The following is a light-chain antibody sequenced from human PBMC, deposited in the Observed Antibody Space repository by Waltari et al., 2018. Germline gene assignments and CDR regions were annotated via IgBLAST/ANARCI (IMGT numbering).Light chain of an antibody. J-gene: IGKJ4*01. CDR3: QQYTTLPLT. V-gene: IGKV3-15*01. CDR2: GAS. CDR1: QSRSSN. Sequence: EIVMTQSPGPLSVSPGEGATLSCRASQSRSSNVAWYQQRPGQAPRLLIFGASTRATGIPARFSGSESGTEFTLTISSLQSEDSAVYFCQQYTTLPLTFGGGTKVEI.